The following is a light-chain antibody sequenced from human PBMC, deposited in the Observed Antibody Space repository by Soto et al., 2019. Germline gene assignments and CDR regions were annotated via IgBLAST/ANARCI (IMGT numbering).Light chain of an antibody. CDR2: DAS. CDR3: QQYNNWPPIT. J-gene: IGKJ5*01. Sequence: EIVMTQSPATLSVSPGERATLSSRASRSVSSNLAWYQQKPGQAPSLLIYDASSRATGIPARFSGSGSGTEFTLTISSLQSEDFAVYYCQQYNNWPPITFGQGTRLEIK. CDR1: RSVSSN. V-gene: IGKV3-15*01.